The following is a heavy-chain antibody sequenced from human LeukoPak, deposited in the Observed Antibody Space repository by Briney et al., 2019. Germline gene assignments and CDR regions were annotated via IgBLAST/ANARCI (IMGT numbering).Heavy chain of an antibody. CDR1: GFTFSDYY. J-gene: IGHJ1*01. CDR3: ARDEDYGDVEYFQH. D-gene: IGHD4-17*01. Sequence: AGGSLRLSCAASGFTFSDYYMSWIRQAPGKGLEWVSYISSSGSTIYYADSVKGRFTISRDNAKNSLYLQMNSLRAEDTAVYYCARDEDYGDVEYFQHWGQGTLVTVSS. V-gene: IGHV3-11*01. CDR2: ISSSGSTI.